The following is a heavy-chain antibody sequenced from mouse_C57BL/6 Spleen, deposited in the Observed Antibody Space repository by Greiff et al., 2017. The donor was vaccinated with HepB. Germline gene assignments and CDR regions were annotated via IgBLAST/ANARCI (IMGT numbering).Heavy chain of an antibody. D-gene: IGHD2-1*01. CDR1: GYAFTNYL. CDR2: INPGSGGT. Sequence: QVQLQQSGAELVRPGTSVKVSCKASGYAFTNYLIEWVKQRPGQGLEWIGVINPGSGGTNYNEKFKGKATLTADKSSSTAYMQLSSLTSEDSAVYFCARRRDYYDYFDDWGQGTTLTVSS. V-gene: IGHV1-54*01. CDR3: ARRRDYYDYFDD. J-gene: IGHJ2*01.